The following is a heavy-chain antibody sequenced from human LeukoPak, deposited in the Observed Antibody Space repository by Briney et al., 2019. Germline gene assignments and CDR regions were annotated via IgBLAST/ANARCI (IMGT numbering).Heavy chain of an antibody. D-gene: IGHD3-22*01. CDR2: INPSGGST. V-gene: IGHV1-46*01. J-gene: IGHJ4*02. CDR3: ARDIHFGYYDSSGLLGN. CDR1: GYTLTSYY. Sequence: ASVKVSCKASGYTLTSYYMHWVRQAPGQGLEWMRIINPSGGSTSYAQKFQGRVTMTRDTSTSTVYMELSSLRSEDTAVYYCARDIHFGYYDSSGLLGNWGQGTLVTVSS.